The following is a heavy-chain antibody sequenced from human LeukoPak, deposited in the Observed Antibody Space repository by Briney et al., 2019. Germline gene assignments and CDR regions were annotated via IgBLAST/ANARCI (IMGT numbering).Heavy chain of an antibody. J-gene: IGHJ4*02. V-gene: IGHV3-30-3*01. CDR2: ISYDGSNA. Sequence: GGSLRLSCADSAFTFSSYAMHWVRQAPGKGLEWVAVISYDGSNAYYADSVKGRFSISRDNSKNTLYLQMSSLRDEDTAVYYCAGVSESGWSYFDYWGQGTLVTLSS. D-gene: IGHD6-19*01. CDR3: AGVSESGWSYFDY. CDR1: AFTFSSYA.